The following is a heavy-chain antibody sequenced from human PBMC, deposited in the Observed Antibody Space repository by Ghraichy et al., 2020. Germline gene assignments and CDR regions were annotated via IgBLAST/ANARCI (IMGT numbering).Heavy chain of an antibody. CDR1: GLTFIRYW. D-gene: IGHD4-23*01. Sequence: GGSLRLSCAASGLTFIRYWMHWVRQAPGKGLVWVSRINSDGSNTIYADSVKGRFTISRDNAKNTLYLQMDSLRDEDTAVYYCARGATVVRFYYYNGMDVWGQGTTVTVS. CDR3: ARGATVVRFYYYNGMDV. CDR2: INSDGSNT. V-gene: IGHV3-74*01. J-gene: IGHJ6*02.